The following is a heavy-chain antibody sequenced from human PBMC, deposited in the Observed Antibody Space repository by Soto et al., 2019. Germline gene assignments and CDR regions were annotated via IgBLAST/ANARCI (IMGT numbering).Heavy chain of an antibody. CDR2: INHSGST. Sequence: SETLSLTCAVYGGSFSGYYWSWIRQPPGKGLEWIGEINHSGSTNYNPSLKSRVTISVDTSENQFSLKLSSVTAADTAVYYCARGMRGSYYYYYYSMDVWGQGTTVTVSS. CDR1: GGSFSGYY. D-gene: IGHD2-15*01. V-gene: IGHV4-34*01. CDR3: ARGMRGSYYYYYYSMDV. J-gene: IGHJ6*02.